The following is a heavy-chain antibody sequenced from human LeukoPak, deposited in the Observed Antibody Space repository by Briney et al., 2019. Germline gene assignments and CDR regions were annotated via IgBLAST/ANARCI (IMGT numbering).Heavy chain of an antibody. CDR2: IYYSGST. J-gene: IGHJ4*02. V-gene: IGHV4-59*01. Sequence: PSETLSLTCTVSGDSISSDYWSWIRQPPGKGLEWIGYIYYSGSTNNNPSLKSRVTISVDTSKNQFSLKLSSVTAADTAVYYCARSSSRPYYFDYWGQGTLVTVSS. CDR1: GDSISSDY. CDR3: ARSSSRPYYFDY. D-gene: IGHD6-13*01.